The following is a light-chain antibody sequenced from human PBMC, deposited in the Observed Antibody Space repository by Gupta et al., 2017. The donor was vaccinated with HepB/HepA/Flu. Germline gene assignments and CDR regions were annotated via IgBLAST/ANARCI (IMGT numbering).Light chain of an antibody. CDR2: AVN. J-gene: IGLJ1*01. Sequence: QSALTQPPSASGSPGQSVIISCTGTSSDVGSYNFVSWFQQHPGKAPILMCYAVNERPSGVPDRFAASKSGTTALLTVSGLQAEDEAYYYCSSYAGSDKGVFGTGTKLTVL. CDR1: SSDVGSYNF. CDR3: SSYAGSDKGV. V-gene: IGLV2-8*01.